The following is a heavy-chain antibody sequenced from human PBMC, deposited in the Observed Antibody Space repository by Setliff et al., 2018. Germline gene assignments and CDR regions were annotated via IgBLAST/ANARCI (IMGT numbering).Heavy chain of an antibody. V-gene: IGHV4-30-4*08. CDR1: GGSISSGDYY. Sequence: SETLSLTCTVSGGSISSGDYYWSWIRQPPGKGLEWIGYIYSSGSTYYNPSLKSRVTISVDTSKNQFSLKLSFVTAADTAVYYCAREQWLDPPGYYYMDVWAKGTTVTVSS. CDR3: AREQWLDPPGYYYMDV. J-gene: IGHJ6*03. D-gene: IGHD6-19*01. CDR2: IYSSGST.